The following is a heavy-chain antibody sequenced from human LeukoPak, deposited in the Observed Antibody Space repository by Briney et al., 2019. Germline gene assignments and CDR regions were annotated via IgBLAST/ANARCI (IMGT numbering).Heavy chain of an antibody. V-gene: IGHV3-21*01. Sequence: GGSLRLSCAASAFTFSTYAMHWVRQAPGKGLEWVSSISSSSSYIYYADSVKGRFTISRDNAKNSLYLQMNSPRAEDTAVYYCARDGYQLLWGDSYYFDYWGQGTLVTVSS. CDR2: ISSSSSYI. J-gene: IGHJ4*02. CDR3: ARDGYQLLWGDSYYFDY. CDR1: AFTFSTYA. D-gene: IGHD2-2*01.